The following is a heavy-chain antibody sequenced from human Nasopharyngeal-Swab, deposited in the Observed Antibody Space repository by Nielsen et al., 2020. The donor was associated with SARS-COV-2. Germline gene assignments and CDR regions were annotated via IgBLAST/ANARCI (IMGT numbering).Heavy chain of an antibody. CDR2: IYYSGST. CDR3: ARRGVVVRGGYYFDY. Sequence: PGKGLEWIGSIYYSGSTYYNPSLKSRVTISVDTFKNQFSLKLSSVTAADTAVYYCARRGVVVRGGYYFDYWGQGTLVTVSS. D-gene: IGHD2-15*01. J-gene: IGHJ4*02. V-gene: IGHV4-39*01.